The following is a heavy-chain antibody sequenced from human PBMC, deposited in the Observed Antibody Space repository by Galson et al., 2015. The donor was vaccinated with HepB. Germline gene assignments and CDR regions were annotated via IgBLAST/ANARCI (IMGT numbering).Heavy chain of an antibody. CDR3: ARDGSYYGSGSWAFDI. CDR1: GYTFTSYY. V-gene: IGHV1-3*01. CDR2: INAGNGNT. D-gene: IGHD3-10*01. J-gene: IGHJ3*02. Sequence: SVKVSCKASGYTFTSYYMHWVRQAPGQRLEWMGWINAGNGNTKYSQKFQGRVTITRDTSASTAYMELSSLRSEDTAVYYCARDGSYYGSGSWAFDIWGQGTMVTVSS.